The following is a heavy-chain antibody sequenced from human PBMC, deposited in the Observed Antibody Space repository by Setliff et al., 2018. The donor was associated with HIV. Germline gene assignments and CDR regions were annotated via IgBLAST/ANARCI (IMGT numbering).Heavy chain of an antibody. Sequence: PSETLSLTCTVSGGSIRSGDYYWSWIRQPPGKGLEWIGSIYYSGSTYYNPSLKSRVTISVDTSKNQFSLKLSSVTAADTAVYYCATSRVVVLGFDPWGQGTLVTVSS. D-gene: IGHD3-22*01. CDR3: ATSRVVVLGFDP. CDR1: GGSIRSGDYY. V-gene: IGHV4-39*01. J-gene: IGHJ5*02. CDR2: IYYSGST.